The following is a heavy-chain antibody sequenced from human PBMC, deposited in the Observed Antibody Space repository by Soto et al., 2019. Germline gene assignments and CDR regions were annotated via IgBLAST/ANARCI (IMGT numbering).Heavy chain of an antibody. CDR1: GFSLSTSGMC. J-gene: IGHJ6*02. Sequence: GSGPTLVNPTQTLTLTCTFSGFSLSTSGMCVSWIRQPPGKALEWLARIDWDDDKYYSTSLKTRLTISKDTSKNQVVLTMTNMDPVDTATYYCARIGHTYYYGSGRDYYYGMDVWGQGTTVTVSS. D-gene: IGHD3-10*01. CDR3: ARIGHTYYYGSGRDYYYGMDV. V-gene: IGHV2-70*11. CDR2: IDWDDDK.